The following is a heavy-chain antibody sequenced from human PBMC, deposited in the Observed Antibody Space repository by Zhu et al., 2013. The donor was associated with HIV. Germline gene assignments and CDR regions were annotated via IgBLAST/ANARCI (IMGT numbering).Heavy chain of an antibody. CDR2: VGVSDRKN. CDR1: DYDFDKYS. V-gene: IGHV1-18*01. CDR3: ARVWPSTRPSLRTFGVGHS. Sequence: QVQLLQSGPEMKEPGASVKVSCKTSDYDFDKYSISWVRQAPGKGLEWVGWVGVSDRKNKYSQNTAGRVTMTTEKFSKTAYMELRNLRLDDTATYFCARVWPSTRPSLRTFGVGHSWGQGTPVIVSS. J-gene: IGHJ4*02. D-gene: IGHD3-3*01.